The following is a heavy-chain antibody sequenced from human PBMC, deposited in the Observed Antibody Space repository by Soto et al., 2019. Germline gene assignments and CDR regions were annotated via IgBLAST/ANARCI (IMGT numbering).Heavy chain of an antibody. CDR1: RFAFSSYA. Sequence: QEQLVESGGGVVQPGKSLRLSCTASRFAFSSYAMPWVRQAPGKGLEWVAVISYDGGYENYADSVKGRFTVSRDNSKNTLWLQMNILRAEDTAVYYCAKGTTVTPWRYLDLWGQGTLVTVSS. V-gene: IGHV3-30*18. D-gene: IGHD4-17*01. CDR3: AKGTTVTPWRYLDL. CDR2: ISYDGGYE. J-gene: IGHJ2*01.